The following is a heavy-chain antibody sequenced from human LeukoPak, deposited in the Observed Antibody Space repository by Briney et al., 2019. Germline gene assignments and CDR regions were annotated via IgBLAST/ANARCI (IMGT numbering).Heavy chain of an antibody. D-gene: IGHD3-22*01. Sequence: GGSLRLSCAASGFTFDDYAMHWVRQAPGKGLEWVSGISWNSGSIGYADSVKGRFTISRDNAKNSLYLQMNSLRAEDTAVYYRASRRGWFWGQGTLVTVSS. J-gene: IGHJ4*02. CDR2: ISWNSGSI. V-gene: IGHV3-9*01. CDR1: GFTFDDYA. CDR3: ASRRGWF.